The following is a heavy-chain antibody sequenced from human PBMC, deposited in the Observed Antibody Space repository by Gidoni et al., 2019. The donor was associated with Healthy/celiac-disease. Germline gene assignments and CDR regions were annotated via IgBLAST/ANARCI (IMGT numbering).Heavy chain of an antibody. V-gene: IGHV3-53*01. CDR1: GFTVSSNY. D-gene: IGHD6-13*01. Sequence: EVQLVESGGGLIQPGGSLRLSCAASGFTVSSNYMSWVRQAPGKGLEWVSVIYSGGSTYYADSVKGRFTISRDNSKNTLYLQMNSLRAEDTAVYYCARVGVAAAGTSYYYYYGMDVWGQGTTVTVSS. CDR3: ARVGVAAAGTSYYYYYGMDV. CDR2: IYSGGST. J-gene: IGHJ6*02.